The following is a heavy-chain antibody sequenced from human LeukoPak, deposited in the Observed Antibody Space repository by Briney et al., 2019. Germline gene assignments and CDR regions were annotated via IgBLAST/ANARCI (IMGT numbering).Heavy chain of an antibody. D-gene: IGHD2-15*01. J-gene: IGHJ4*02. CDR3: VRLVYCSGGSCRDY. CDR1: GFTFSSYG. V-gene: IGHV3-48*01. CDR2: INRGSSTI. Sequence: GGSLRLSCVVSGFTFSSYGMNWVRQAPGKGLEWVSYINRGSSTIYYADSVKGRFTISRDNAKNSLYLQVNSLRAEDTAVYYCVRLVYCSGGSCRDYWGQGTLVTVSS.